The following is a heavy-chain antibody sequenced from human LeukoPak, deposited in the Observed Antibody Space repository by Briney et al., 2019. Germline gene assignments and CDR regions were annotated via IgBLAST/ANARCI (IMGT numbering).Heavy chain of an antibody. CDR3: ARGGYRYGLGF. V-gene: IGHV3-7*03. CDR2: IKYDGTEK. Sequence: GGSLRLSCAVSGFTFSSYWMSWVRQAPGKGLEWVANIKYDGTEKYYADSVKGRFTISRDKAENSLHLQMNSLRGEDTAVYYCARGGYRYGLGFWSQGTLVTVSP. D-gene: IGHD5-18*01. CDR1: GFTFSSYW. J-gene: IGHJ4*02.